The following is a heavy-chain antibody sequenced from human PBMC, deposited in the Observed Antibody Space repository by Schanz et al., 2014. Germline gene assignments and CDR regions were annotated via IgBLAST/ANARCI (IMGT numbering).Heavy chain of an antibody. Sequence: EVQLVESGGDLVQPGGSLRLSCSASGFTFSTFAMHWVRQAPGKGLEWVSIIFTDGRTYYTDSVKSRFTISRDNSKNTLYLQMNSLRAEDTAVYYCARKVVATIGGYYDNWGQGTLVTVSS. CDR2: IFTDGRT. J-gene: IGHJ4*02. CDR3: ARKVVATIGGYYDN. D-gene: IGHD5-12*01. V-gene: IGHV3-23*04. CDR1: GFTFSTFA.